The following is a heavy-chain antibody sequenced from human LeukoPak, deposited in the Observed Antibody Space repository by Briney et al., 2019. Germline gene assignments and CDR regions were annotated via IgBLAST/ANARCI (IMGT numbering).Heavy chain of an antibody. CDR1: GDSISNGDYY. V-gene: IGHV4-31*03. Sequence: SETLSLTCTVSGDSISNGDYYWTSIRLHPGNGLEWIGYFYYSGSTYYNPSLKSRVTISVDMSKNQFSLKLSSVTAADTAVYYCARVDIVVAPAASYFDYWGQGNLVTVSS. CDR2: FYYSGST. J-gene: IGHJ4*02. D-gene: IGHD2-2*01. CDR3: ARVDIVVAPAASYFDY.